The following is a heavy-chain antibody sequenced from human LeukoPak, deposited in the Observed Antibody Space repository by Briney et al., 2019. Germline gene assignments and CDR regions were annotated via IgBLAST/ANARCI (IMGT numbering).Heavy chain of an antibody. CDR3: ATWGSSSE. CDR1: GFTFSSYA. V-gene: IGHV3-23*01. Sequence: GGSLRLSCAASGFTFSSYAMSWVRQAPGKGLEWVSAISGSGGSTYYADSVKGRFTISRDNSNNTLYLQMNGLRAEDTAVYLCATWGSSSEWGQGTLVTVSS. J-gene: IGHJ4*02. D-gene: IGHD3-16*01. CDR2: ISGSGGST.